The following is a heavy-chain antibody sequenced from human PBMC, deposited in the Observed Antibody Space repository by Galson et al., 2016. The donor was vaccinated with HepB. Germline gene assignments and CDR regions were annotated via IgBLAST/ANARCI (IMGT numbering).Heavy chain of an antibody. J-gene: IGHJ3*02. CDR1: GGPISNYY. CDR3: ARDLGFCNTTSCSSPNAFDI. CDR2: IYHTGST. V-gene: IGHV4-59*01. D-gene: IGHD2-2*03. Sequence: SETLSLTCTVSGGPISNYYWSWIRQSPGKGLQWIGYIYHTGSTNKNPSLRRRVTISVDTSTNQFSLKLASVTAADTAMYYCARDLGFCNTTSCSSPNAFDIWGQGTMVTVSS.